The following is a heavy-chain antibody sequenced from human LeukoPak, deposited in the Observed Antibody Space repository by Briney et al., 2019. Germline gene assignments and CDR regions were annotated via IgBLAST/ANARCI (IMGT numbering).Heavy chain of an antibody. V-gene: IGHV1-46*01. CDR2: INPSGTT. CDR1: GYTFTSYY. D-gene: IGHD1-26*01. CDR3: ARGTGNYYGFDY. Sequence: GGSLRLSCAASGYTFTSYYMHWVRQAPGQGLEWMGIINPSGTTNFAQKFQGRVTMTRDTSTSTVYMELSSLRSEDTAVYYCARGTGNYYGFDYWGQGTLVTVSS. J-gene: IGHJ4*02.